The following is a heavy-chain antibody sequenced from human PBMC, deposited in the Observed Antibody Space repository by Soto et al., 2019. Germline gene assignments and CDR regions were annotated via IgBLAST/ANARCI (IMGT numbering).Heavy chain of an antibody. D-gene: IGHD3-10*01. Sequence: GGTVRISCAASGFTFSSFAMSWVRQAPGKGLDWVSAISGSGGSTYSADSVKGRFTISRDNSKNTLYLQMSSLRAEDTAVYYCAIWFTPGKRSPTNFCGQTFLVTVS. J-gene: IGHJ4*02. V-gene: IGHV3-23*01. CDR1: GFTFSSFA. CDR3: AIWFTPGKRSPTNF. CDR2: ISGSGGST.